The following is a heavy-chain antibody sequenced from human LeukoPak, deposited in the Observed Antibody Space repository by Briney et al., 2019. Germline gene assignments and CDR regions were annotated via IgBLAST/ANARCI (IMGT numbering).Heavy chain of an antibody. J-gene: IGHJ3*01. Sequence: GGSLRLSCAASGLTFNNYWMSWVRQAPGKGLQWVANIKQDGSQKFYVDSVKGRFTISRDNTKNLLYLQMNSLRAEDTAVYYCARGDFSDYGDYVDAFDVWGQGTMVTVSS. CDR3: ARGDFSDYGDYVDAFDV. CDR2: IKQDGSQK. V-gene: IGHV3-7*01. D-gene: IGHD4-17*01. CDR1: GLTFNNYW.